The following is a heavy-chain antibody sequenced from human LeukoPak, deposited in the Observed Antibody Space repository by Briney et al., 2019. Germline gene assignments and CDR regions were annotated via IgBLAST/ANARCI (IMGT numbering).Heavy chain of an antibody. CDR1: GGSISSSSYY. CDR3: ARVRISSSGYYPFDY. V-gene: IGHV4-39*07. Sequence: SETLSLTCTVSGGSISSSSYYWGWIRQPPGKGLEWIGSIYYSGSIYYNPSLKSRVTISVDTSKNQFSLKLSYVTAADTAVYYCARVRISSSGYYPFDYWGQGTLVTVSS. J-gene: IGHJ4*02. D-gene: IGHD3-22*01. CDR2: IYYSGSI.